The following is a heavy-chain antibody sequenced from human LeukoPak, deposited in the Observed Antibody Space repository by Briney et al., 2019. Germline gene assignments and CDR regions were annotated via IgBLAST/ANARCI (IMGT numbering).Heavy chain of an antibody. CDR1: GFTFSDSV. V-gene: IGHV3-33*08. CDR3: TRYNNDHFDY. CDR2: IAYDGSRA. J-gene: IGHJ4*02. D-gene: IGHD1-14*01. Sequence: GGSLRLSCVASGFTFSDSVMSWVRQAPGKGLEWVAVIAYDGSRAFYADSVKGRFTISRDNSKNTMSVQMDDLRAEDTAVYYCTRYNNDHFDYWGQGTLVTVSS.